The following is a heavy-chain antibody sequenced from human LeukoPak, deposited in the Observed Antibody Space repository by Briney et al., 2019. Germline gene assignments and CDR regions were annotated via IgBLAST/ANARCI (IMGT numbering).Heavy chain of an antibody. CDR2: IYYSGST. CDR3: ASGGVVGYYYYYYMDV. J-gene: IGHJ6*03. CDR1: GYSISSGYF. Sequence: SETLSLTCNVSGYSISSGYFWGWVRQAPGKGLEWIGSIYYSGSTYYNPSLKSRVTISVDTSKNQFSLKLSSVTAADTAVYYCASGGVVGYYYYYYMDVWGKGTTVTISS. D-gene: IGHD3-16*01. V-gene: IGHV4-38-2*02.